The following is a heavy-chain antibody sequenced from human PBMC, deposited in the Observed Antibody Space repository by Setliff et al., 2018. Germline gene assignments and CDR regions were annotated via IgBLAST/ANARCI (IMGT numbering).Heavy chain of an antibody. V-gene: IGHV7-4-1*02. Sequence: ASVKVSCKASGYTFSSYAMNWVRQAPGQGLEWMGWINTNTGNPTYAQGFTGRFVFSLDTSVSTTYLQISSLRTDDTAMYYCAKDTSDDAFDIWGQGTMVTVSS. CDR3: AKDTSDDAFDI. D-gene: IGHD1-26*01. J-gene: IGHJ3*02. CDR1: GYTFSSYA. CDR2: INTNTGNP.